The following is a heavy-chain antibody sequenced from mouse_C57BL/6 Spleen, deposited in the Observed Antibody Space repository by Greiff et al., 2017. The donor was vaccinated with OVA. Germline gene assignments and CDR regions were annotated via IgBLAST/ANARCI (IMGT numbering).Heavy chain of an antibody. V-gene: IGHV1-82*01. Sequence: QVQLQQSGPALVKPGASVKISCKASGYAFSSSWMNWVKQRPGKGLAWIGRLYPGDGDTNYNGKFKGKATLPADKSSSTAYMQLSSLTAEDSAVYVCARSTMVTTYAMDYWGQGTSVTVSS. J-gene: IGHJ4*01. CDR1: GYAFSSSW. CDR3: ARSTMVTTYAMDY. D-gene: IGHD2-2*01. CDR2: LYPGDGDT.